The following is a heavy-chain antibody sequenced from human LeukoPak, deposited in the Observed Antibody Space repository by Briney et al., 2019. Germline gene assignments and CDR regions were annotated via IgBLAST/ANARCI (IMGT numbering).Heavy chain of an antibody. Sequence: SETLSLTCSVSGDSIISYYWNWLRQSPGKGLEWIGNIHHFGRTEYNSSLRSRVTMFLDSSKNQFSLKLSSVTPTDTAVYYCARGLWTQPGLVPFNYWGQGILVTVSS. CDR3: ARGLWTQPGLVPFNY. CDR2: IHHFGRT. J-gene: IGHJ4*02. V-gene: IGHV4-59*01. CDR1: GDSIISYY. D-gene: IGHD5-18*01.